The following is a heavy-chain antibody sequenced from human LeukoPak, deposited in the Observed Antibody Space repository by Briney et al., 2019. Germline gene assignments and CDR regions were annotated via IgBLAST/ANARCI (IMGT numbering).Heavy chain of an antibody. V-gene: IGHV3-7*01. CDR2: IKQDGSEK. J-gene: IGHJ5*02. CDR3: AREGINWNYGWFDP. D-gene: IGHD1-7*01. Sequence: GGSLRLSCAASGFTFSSYWMSWVRQAPGKGLEWVANIKQDGSEKYYVDSVKGRFTISRDNAKNSLYLQMNSLRAEDTAVYYCAREGINWNYGWFDPWGQGTLVTVSS. CDR1: GFTFSSYW.